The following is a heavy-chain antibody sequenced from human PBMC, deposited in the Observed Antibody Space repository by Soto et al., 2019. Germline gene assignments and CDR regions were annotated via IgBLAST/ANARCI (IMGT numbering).Heavy chain of an antibody. CDR2: ISAYNGNI. V-gene: IGHV1-18*01. CDR3: ARDPAIFAY. J-gene: IGHJ4*02. Sequence: QVQLVQSGAEVKKPGASVKVSCKASGYTFTSYGISWVRQAPGQGLEWMGWISAYNGNIKYAQNHQGRVTMTTETSTSTAYMERRSLRSDDTAVYDCARDPAIFAYWGQGTLVTVSS. CDR1: GYTFTSYG.